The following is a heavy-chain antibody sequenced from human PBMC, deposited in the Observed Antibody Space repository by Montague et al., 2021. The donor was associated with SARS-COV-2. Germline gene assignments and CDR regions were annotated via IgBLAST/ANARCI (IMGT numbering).Heavy chain of an antibody. V-gene: IGHV3-33*06. D-gene: IGHD1-26*01. CDR1: GFTFESYG. CDR3: AKDQFVGGSYFSYVDS. J-gene: IGHJ4*02. CDR2: IWYDVSDE. Sequence: SRRLSLSASGFTFESYGMHWVRQAPGKGLEWVAVIWYDVSDEFYADSVKGRFSVSRDNSKKMLYLQMNSLRVEDTAVYYCAKDQFVGGSYFSYVDSWGQGTLVTVSS.